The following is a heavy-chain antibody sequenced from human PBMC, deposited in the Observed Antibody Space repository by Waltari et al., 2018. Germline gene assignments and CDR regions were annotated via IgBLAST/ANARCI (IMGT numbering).Heavy chain of an antibody. Sequence: SGFIFTSFWTSWVRQAPGKGLEWVANINEDGSRIYYLDSVKGRFTISRDNAKNSLSLQMNRLRAEDTAVYYCVRGIDQWGQGTLVTVSS. CDR2: INEDGSRI. CDR3: VRGIDQ. CDR1: GFIFTSFW. V-gene: IGHV3-7*01. J-gene: IGHJ4*02.